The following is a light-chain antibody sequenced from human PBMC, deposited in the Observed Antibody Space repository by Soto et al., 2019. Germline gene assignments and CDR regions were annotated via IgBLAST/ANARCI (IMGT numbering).Light chain of an antibody. CDR1: SSNIGNSF. CDR2: DNN. J-gene: IGLJ1*01. CDR3: GTWDISLNAYV. Sequence: QSVLTQPPSVSAAPGQTVTISCSGSSSNIGNSFVSWYQQLPGSAPKLLIFDNNERPSGIPDRLSASKSGTSATLDITGLQTGDEADYYCGTWDISLNAYVFGGGTKLTVL. V-gene: IGLV1-51*01.